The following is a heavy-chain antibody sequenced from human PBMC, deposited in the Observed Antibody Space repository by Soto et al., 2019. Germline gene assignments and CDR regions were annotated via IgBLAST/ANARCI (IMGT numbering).Heavy chain of an antibody. Sequence: GASVKVSCKASGYTFTIYGISCVRQSPLQWLEWMGWSSAYNGNTNYAQKLQGRVTMTTDTSTSTAYMELRSLRSDDTAVYYCARGYCSSTSCYLGNWFDPWGQGTLVTVSS. V-gene: IGHV1-18*01. D-gene: IGHD2-2*01. CDR2: SSAYNGNT. CDR1: GYTFTIYG. CDR3: ARGYCSSTSCYLGNWFDP. J-gene: IGHJ5*02.